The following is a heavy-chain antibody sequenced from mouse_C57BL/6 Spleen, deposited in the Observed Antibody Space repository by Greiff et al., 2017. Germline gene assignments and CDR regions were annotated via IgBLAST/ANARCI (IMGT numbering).Heavy chain of an antibody. Sequence: VQLQQPGAELVKPGASVKMSCKASGYTFTSYWITWVKQRPGQGLEWIGDIYPGSGSTNYNEKFKSKATLTVDTSSSTAYMQLSSLTSEDSAVYYCARPCYYGSSPNLYFDVWGTGTTVTVSS. CDR1: GYTFTSYW. D-gene: IGHD1-1*01. CDR2: IYPGSGST. J-gene: IGHJ1*03. V-gene: IGHV1-55*01. CDR3: ARPCYYGSSPNLYFDV.